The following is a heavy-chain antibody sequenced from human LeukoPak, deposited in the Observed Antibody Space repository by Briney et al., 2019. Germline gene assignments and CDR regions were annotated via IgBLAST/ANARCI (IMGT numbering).Heavy chain of an antibody. V-gene: IGHV3-23*01. Sequence: PGGSLRLSCAASGFTFSSFAINWVRQAPGKGLEWVSVITGSGSGADYADSVKGRFTISRDNSQNTVHLQMNSLRAEDTAVYYCARGRYSSRSGGYYFDIWGQGTLVTVSS. CDR2: ITGSGSGA. J-gene: IGHJ4*02. CDR1: GFTFSSFA. D-gene: IGHD2-2*01. CDR3: ARGRYSSRSGGYYFDI.